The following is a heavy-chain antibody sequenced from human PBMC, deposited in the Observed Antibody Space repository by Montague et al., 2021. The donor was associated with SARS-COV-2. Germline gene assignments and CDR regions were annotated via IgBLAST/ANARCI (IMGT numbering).Heavy chain of an antibody. J-gene: IGHJ5*02. CDR1: GFSLTSSGEG. Sequence: PELVKPTQTLTLTCTVSGFSLTSSGEGVGWIRQPPGKALEWLALIYWDEDKRYSPSLKNRLVVTNDSAKNQVVLTVINMDPADTGTYYCAHISKLARVRWFDPWGQGTLVTVSS. CDR3: AHISKLARVRWFDP. V-gene: IGHV2-5*02. CDR2: IYWDEDK. D-gene: IGHD3-16*02.